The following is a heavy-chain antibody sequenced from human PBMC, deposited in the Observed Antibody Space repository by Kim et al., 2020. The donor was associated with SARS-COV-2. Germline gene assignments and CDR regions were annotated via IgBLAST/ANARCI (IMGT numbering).Heavy chain of an antibody. CDR3: AVEMATYYYYYYGMDV. CDR2: ISSSGSTI. D-gene: IGHD5-12*01. V-gene: IGHV3-48*03. Sequence: GGSLRLSCAASGFTFSSYEMNWVRQAPGKGLEWVSYISSSGSTIYYADSVKGRFTISRDNAKNSLYLQMNSLRAEDTAVYYCAVEMATYYYYYYGMDVWGQGPRSPSP. J-gene: IGHJ6*02. CDR1: GFTFSSYE.